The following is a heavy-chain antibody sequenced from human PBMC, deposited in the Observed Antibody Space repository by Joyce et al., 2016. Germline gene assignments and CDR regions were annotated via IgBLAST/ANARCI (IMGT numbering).Heavy chain of an antibody. CDR1: GFTFNNDA. J-gene: IGHJ5*01. CDR3: AKDRCSSPTCYGGDWFDS. CDR2: ISGRGGDT. V-gene: IGHV3-23*01. Sequence: EVRLLESGGGLVQPGGSLRLSCAASGFTFNNDAMSWVRQALGKGLEWVSTISGRGGDTYYAVSLKGQFTISRDNPKNTLYLQMNSLRGEDTAVYYCAKDRCSSPTCYGGDWFDSWGQGILVTVSS. D-gene: IGHD2-2*01.